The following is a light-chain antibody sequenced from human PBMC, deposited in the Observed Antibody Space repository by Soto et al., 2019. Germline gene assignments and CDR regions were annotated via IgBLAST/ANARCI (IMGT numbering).Light chain of an antibody. Sequence: DLQMTQSPSSVSASVGDRVTIACRASQDISSWLAWYQQRPGKAPKLLVYAASSLQGGVPSRFRGLRSGTLFTLILSTLQSYDFGRHYCSQATCLLFTVGTGTKVNI. CDR2: AAS. CDR1: QDISSW. V-gene: IGKV1-12*01. J-gene: IGKJ3*01. CDR3: SQATCLLFT.